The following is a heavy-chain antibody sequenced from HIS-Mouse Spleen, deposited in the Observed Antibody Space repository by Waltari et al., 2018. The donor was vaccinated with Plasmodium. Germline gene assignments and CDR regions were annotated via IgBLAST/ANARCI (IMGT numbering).Heavy chain of an antibody. J-gene: IGHJ4*02. V-gene: IGHV4-4*07. Sequence: QVQLQESGPGLVKPSETLSLTCTVSGGSISSYYWSWIRQPAGKGLEWIGRISTSGRTTYSPSLKSRVTMSVDTSKNQFSLKLSSVTAADTAVYYCARGDGTAMAFDYWGQGTLVTVSS. CDR2: ISTSGRT. CDR1: GGSISSYY. D-gene: IGHD5-18*01. CDR3: ARGDGTAMAFDY.